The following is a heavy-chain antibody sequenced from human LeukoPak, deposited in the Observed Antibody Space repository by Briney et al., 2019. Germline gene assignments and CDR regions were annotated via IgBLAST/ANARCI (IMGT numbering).Heavy chain of an antibody. CDR2: INTGNGNT. CDR3: ARVPLHDASGRYYPH. D-gene: IGHD1-26*01. V-gene: IGHV1-3*04. CDR1: GYTFTNYG. J-gene: IGHJ1*01. Sequence: ASVKVSCKTSGYTFTNYGMHWVRQAPRQSLEWMGWINTGNGNTKSSQKFQDRVTLTRDASASTAYMELNSLSSEDTAVYFCARVPLHDASGRYYPHWGQGTLVTVSS.